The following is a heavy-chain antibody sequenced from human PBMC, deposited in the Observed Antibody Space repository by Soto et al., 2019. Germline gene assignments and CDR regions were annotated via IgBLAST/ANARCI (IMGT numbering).Heavy chain of an antibody. CDR1: GGSFSGYY. Sequence: SETLSLTCAVYGGSFSGYYWSWIRQPPGKGLEWIGEINHSGSTNYNPSLKSRVTISVDTYKNQFSLKLSPVTAAATAVYYCATKRRRDYAILTGYYFDYWGQGTLVTVS. D-gene: IGHD3-9*01. V-gene: IGHV4-34*01. CDR2: INHSGST. CDR3: ATKRRRDYAILTGYYFDY. J-gene: IGHJ4*02.